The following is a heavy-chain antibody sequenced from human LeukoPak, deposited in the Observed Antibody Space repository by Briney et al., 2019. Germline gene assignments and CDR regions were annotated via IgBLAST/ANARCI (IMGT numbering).Heavy chain of an antibody. CDR3: ATAPSMRSYYNVYWFDP. D-gene: IGHD3-10*01. V-gene: IGHV1-18*01. CDR1: GYTFTSYG. J-gene: IGHJ5*02. CDR2: ISAYNGNT. Sequence: PEASVKVSCKASGYTFTSYGISWVRQAPGQGLEWMGWISAYNGNTNYAQKLQGRVTMTTDTSTSTAYMELSSLRSEDTAVYYCATAPSMRSYYNVYWFDPWGQGTLVTVSS.